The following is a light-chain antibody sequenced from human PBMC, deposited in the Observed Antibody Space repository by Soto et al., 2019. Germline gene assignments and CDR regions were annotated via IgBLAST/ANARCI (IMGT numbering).Light chain of an antibody. CDR1: QSVSSSY. CDR2: GAS. CDR3: QQYGSSPRMYT. J-gene: IGKJ2*01. Sequence: IVLTQSPGTLPLSPGERATLSCRASQSVSSSYLAWYQQKPGQAPRLLIYGASSRATGIPDRFSGSGSGTDFTLTISRLEPEDFAVDYCQQYGSSPRMYTFGKGTKLEIK. V-gene: IGKV3-20*01.